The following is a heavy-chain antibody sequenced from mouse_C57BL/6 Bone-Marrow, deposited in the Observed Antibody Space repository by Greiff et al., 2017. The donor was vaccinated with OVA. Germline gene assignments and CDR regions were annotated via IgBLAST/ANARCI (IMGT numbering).Heavy chain of an antibody. Sequence: QVQLQQPGAELVKPGASVKLSCNASGYTFTSYWMHWVKQRPGRGLEWIGRIDPNSGGTKYNDKFNSKATLTADKASSTAYMELSNLTSEESAVYYCAREGCYGSSYVGWYFDVWGTGTTVTVSS. CDR1: GYTFTSYW. J-gene: IGHJ1*03. CDR3: AREGCYGSSYVGWYFDV. V-gene: IGHV1-72*01. CDR2: IDPNSGGT. D-gene: IGHD1-1*01.